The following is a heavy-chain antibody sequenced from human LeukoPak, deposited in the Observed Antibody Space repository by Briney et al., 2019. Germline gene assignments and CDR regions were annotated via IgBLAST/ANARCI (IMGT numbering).Heavy chain of an antibody. V-gene: IGHV3-9*01. CDR1: GFTFDDYA. D-gene: IGHD3-16*02. J-gene: IGHJ4*02. CDR3: AKARSGGVIVPRYFDY. CDR2: ISWNSGSI. Sequence: GGSLRLSCAASGFTFDDYAMRWVRQAPGKGLEWVSGISWNSGSIGYADSVKGRFTISRDNAKNSLYLQMNSLRAEDTALYYCAKARSGGVIVPRYFDYWGQGTLVTVSS.